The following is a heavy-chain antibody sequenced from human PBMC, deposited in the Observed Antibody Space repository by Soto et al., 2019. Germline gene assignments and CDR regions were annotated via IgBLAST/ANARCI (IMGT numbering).Heavy chain of an antibody. D-gene: IGHD6-19*01. J-gene: IGHJ5*02. V-gene: IGHV3-23*01. Sequence: GGSLRLSCAASGFTFSSYAMSWVRQAPGKGLEWVSAISGSGGSTYYADSVKGRFTISRDNSKNTLYLQMNSLRAEDTAVYYCAKDRGKQWLVVDWFDPWGQGTLVTVSS. CDR2: ISGSGGST. CDR1: GFTFSSYA. CDR3: AKDRGKQWLVVDWFDP.